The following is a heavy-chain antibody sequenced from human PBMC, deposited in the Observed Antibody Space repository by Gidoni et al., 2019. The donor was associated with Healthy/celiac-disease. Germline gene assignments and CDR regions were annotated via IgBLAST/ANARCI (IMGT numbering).Heavy chain of an antibody. V-gene: IGHV3-48*03. Sequence: EVQLVESGGGLVQPGGSLRLSWAASGFTCSSYEMNWVRQAPGKGLEWVSYISSSGSTIYYADSVKGRFTISRDNAKNSLYLQMNSLRAEDTAVYYCARDGFRAYGMDVWGQGTTVTVSS. D-gene: IGHD3-10*01. J-gene: IGHJ6*02. CDR3: ARDGFRAYGMDV. CDR1: GFTCSSYE. CDR2: ISSSGSTI.